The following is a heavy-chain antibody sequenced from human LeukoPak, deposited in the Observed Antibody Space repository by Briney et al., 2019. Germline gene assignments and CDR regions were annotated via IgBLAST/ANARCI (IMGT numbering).Heavy chain of an antibody. V-gene: IGHV4-59*01. CDR3: ARNYYYYYYMDV. CDR1: GGSISSYY. CDR2: IYYSGST. Sequence: SETLSLTCTVSGGSISSYYWSWIRQPPGKGLEWIGYIYYSGSTSYNPSLKSRVTISVDTSKNQFSLKLSSVTAADTAVYYCARNYYYYYYMDVWGKGTTVTISS. J-gene: IGHJ6*03.